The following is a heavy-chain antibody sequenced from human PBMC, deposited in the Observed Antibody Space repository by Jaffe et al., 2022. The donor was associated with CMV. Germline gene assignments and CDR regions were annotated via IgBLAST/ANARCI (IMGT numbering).Heavy chain of an antibody. CDR1: GFTFSSYE. D-gene: IGHD3-9*01. J-gene: IGHJ2*01. CDR3: ARYDRTYYDILTGYYLNWYFDL. V-gene: IGHV3-48*03. Sequence: EVQLVESGGGLVQPGGSLRLSCAASGFTFSSYEMNWVRQAPGKGLEWVSYISSSGSTIYYADSVKGRFTISRDNAKNSLYLQMNSLRAEDTAVYYCARYDRTYYDILTGYYLNWYFDLWGRGTLVTVSS. CDR2: ISSSGSTI.